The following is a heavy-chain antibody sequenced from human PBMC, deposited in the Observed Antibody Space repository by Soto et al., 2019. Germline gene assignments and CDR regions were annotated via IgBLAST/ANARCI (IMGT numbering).Heavy chain of an antibody. CDR2: ISAYNGNT. CDR3: ARDNYHAGADDYGMDV. CDR1: GYTFTSYG. J-gene: IGHJ6*02. D-gene: IGHD1-26*01. V-gene: IGHV1-18*01. Sequence: QVQLVQSGAEVKKPGASVKVSCKASGYTFTSYGISWVRQAPGQGLEWMGWISAYNGNTNYAQKLQGRVTMTTDTXTXXAYMELRSLRSDDTAVYYCARDNYHAGADDYGMDVWGQGTTVTVSS.